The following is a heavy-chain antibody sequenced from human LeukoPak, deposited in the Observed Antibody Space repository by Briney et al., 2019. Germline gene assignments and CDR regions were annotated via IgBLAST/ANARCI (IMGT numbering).Heavy chain of an antibody. V-gene: IGHV4-34*01. CDR1: GGSFSGYH. J-gene: IGHJ3*01. CDR2: INHSGST. Sequence: SSETLSLTCAVCGGSFSGYHWSWIRQPPGKGLEWIGEINHSGSTNYNPSLKSRVTISVDTSKNQFSLKLSSVTAADTAVYYCARGLDLESAFDLWGQGTMVTVSS. D-gene: IGHD3-3*01. CDR3: ARGLDLESAFDL.